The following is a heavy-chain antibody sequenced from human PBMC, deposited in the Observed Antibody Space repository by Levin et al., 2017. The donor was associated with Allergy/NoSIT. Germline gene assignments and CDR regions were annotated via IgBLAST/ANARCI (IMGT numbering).Heavy chain of an antibody. V-gene: IGHV4-59*01. J-gene: IGHJ5*02. D-gene: IGHD3-10*01. Sequence: SETLSLTCTVSGGSISSYYWSWIRQPPGKGLEWIGYIYYSGSTNYNPSLKSRVTISVDTSKNQFSLKLSSVTAADTAVYYCAREAREYYYGSGHNWFDPWGQGTLVTVSS. CDR3: AREAREYYYGSGHNWFDP. CDR2: IYYSGST. CDR1: GGSISSYY.